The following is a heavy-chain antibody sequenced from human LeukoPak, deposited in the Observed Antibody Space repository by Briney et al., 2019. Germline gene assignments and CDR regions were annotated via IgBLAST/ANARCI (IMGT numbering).Heavy chain of an antibody. Sequence: PGRSLRLSCTASGFTFGDYAMSWVRQAPGKGLEWVGFIRSKAYGGTTEYAASVKGRFTISRDDSKSIAYLQMNSLKTEDTAVYYCTRGLLVGATTTAFDIWGQGTMVTVSS. CDR1: GFTFGDYA. V-gene: IGHV3-49*04. D-gene: IGHD1-26*01. CDR3: TRGLLVGATTTAFDI. CDR2: IRSKAYGGTT. J-gene: IGHJ3*02.